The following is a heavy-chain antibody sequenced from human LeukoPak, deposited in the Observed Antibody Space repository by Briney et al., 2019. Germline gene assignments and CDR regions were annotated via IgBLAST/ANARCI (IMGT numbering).Heavy chain of an antibody. CDR3: ARGSSRTSSGC. CDR2: IFSGGDT. J-gene: IGHJ4*02. CDR1: GFTISINY. D-gene: IGHD6-6*01. V-gene: IGHV3-53*01. Sequence: GGSLRLSCAASGFTISINYVSWVRQAPGKGLEWVSVIFSGGDTYYADSVKGRFTISRDNSKNILYLQMNSLRAEDTAVYYCARGSSRTSSGCWGQGTLVTVSS.